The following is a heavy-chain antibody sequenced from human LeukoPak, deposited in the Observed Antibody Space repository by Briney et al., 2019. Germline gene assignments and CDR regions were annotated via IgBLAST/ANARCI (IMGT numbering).Heavy chain of an antibody. V-gene: IGHV3-21*01. CDR2: ITCSSSYI. CDR1: GFTFSSYS. D-gene: IGHD1-26*01. CDR3: ARDGSLSGG. Sequence: GGSLRLSCAVSGFTFSSYSMNWVRQAPGKGLEWVSSITCSSSYIYYADSVKGRFTIDRDNAKNSLYLQMNSLGAEDTAVYYCARDGSLSGGWGQGTMVTVSS. J-gene: IGHJ3*01.